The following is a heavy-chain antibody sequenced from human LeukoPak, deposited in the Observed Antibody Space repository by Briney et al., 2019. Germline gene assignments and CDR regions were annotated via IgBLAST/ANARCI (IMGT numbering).Heavy chain of an antibody. CDR2: INPNSGGT. D-gene: IGHD4-23*01. V-gene: IGHV1-2*02. Sequence: ASVKVSCKASGYTFTGYYMHWVRQAPGQGLEWMGWINPNSGGTNYAQKFQGRVTMTRDTSISTAYMELSRLRSDDTAVYYCARYLTTVVTGHWYFDLWGRGTLVTVSS. CDR3: ARYLTTVVTGHWYFDL. J-gene: IGHJ2*01. CDR1: GYTFTGYY.